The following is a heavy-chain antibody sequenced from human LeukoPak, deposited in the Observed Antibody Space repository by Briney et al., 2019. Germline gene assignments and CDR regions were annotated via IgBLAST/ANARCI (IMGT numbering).Heavy chain of an antibody. D-gene: IGHD6-13*01. CDR2: INHSGST. CDR3: ARLVYRIAAAGTGLEPPLSWFDP. CDR1: GGSFSGYY. J-gene: IGHJ5*02. Sequence: SETLSLTYAVCGGSFSGYYWSWIPHPPAKGLEWIGEINHSGSTNYNPSLKSRVTILGDMSKNQFSLKLSSVTAADTAVYYCARLVYRIAAAGTGLEPPLSWFDPWGQGTLVTVSS. V-gene: IGHV4-34*01.